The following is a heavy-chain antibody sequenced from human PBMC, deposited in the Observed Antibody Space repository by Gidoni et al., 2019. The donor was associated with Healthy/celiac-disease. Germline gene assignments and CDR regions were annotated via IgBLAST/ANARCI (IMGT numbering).Heavy chain of an antibody. CDR1: GGPFSSYA. CDR2: IIPIFGTA. D-gene: IGHD6-19*01. Sequence: QVHLVPSGAEVNKPGYSVKVSCKAYGGPFSSYAIRWVRQAPGQGLEWMGGIIPIFGTANYAQKFQGRVTITADEATSTAYMELSSLRSEDTAVYYCARDPRPGIAVAGTSFDPWGQGTLVTVSS. CDR3: ARDPRPGIAVAGTSFDP. V-gene: IGHV1-69*01. J-gene: IGHJ5*02.